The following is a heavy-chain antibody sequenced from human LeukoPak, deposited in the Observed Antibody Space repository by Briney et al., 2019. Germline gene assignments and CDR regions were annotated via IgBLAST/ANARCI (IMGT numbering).Heavy chain of an antibody. V-gene: IGHV4-59*01. CDR2: IHYSGTI. CDR3: ARGHKGLEV. Sequence: SETLSLTCSVSDASISAYYWSWIRQPPGKGLEWIGYIHYSGTINYNPSLMSRVTISVDSSKNQFSLRLSSVTAADTAVYFCARGHKGLEVWGQGATVTVSS. J-gene: IGHJ6*02. CDR1: DASISAYY.